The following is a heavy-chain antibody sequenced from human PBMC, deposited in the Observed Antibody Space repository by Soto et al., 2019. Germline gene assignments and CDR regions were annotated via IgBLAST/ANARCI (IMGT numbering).Heavy chain of an antibody. CDR1: GFNVMSYW. J-gene: IGHJ4*02. CDR2: IKEDGSEI. V-gene: IGHV3-7*01. D-gene: IGHD5-12*01. CDR3: ARDIGFDYDN. Sequence: PGGSLRLSCAVSGFNVMSYWMRWVRPAPGKGLEWVASIKEDGSEIYYLHSVRGRFSISRDSAGNALHLTMNYLSAEDTGVYFCARDIGFDYDNWGQGTLVTVSS.